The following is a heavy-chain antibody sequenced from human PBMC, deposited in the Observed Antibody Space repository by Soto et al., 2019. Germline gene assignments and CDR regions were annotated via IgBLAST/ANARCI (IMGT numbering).Heavy chain of an antibody. V-gene: IGHV2-5*02. Sequence: QITLKESGPTLVNPTQTLPLTCIFFCFLLSADGAGVAWIRQPPGKALEWLPLIYWDDDKRYRPSLKSRLNSTTDTSKNHVVRTISNRDPVDTATYYWAHAYGGTSWPKDAFAVWRQGTDVSDSS. J-gene: IGHJ3*01. D-gene: IGHD2-2*01. CDR1: CFLLSADGAG. CDR2: IYWDDDK. CDR3: AHAYGGTSWPKDAFAV.